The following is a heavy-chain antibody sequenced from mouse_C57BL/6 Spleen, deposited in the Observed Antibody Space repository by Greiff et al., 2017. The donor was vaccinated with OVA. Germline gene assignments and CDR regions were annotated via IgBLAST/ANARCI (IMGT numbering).Heavy chain of an antibody. CDR1: GYAFSSYW. CDR3: ALLLTGAMDY. J-gene: IGHJ4*01. D-gene: IGHD1-1*02. CDR2: IYPGDGDT. Sequence: VQVVESGAELVKPGASVKISCKASGYAFSSYWMNWVKQRPGKGLEWIGQIYPGDGDTNYNGKFKGKATLTADKSSSTAYMQLSSLTSEDSAVYFCALLLTGAMDYWGQGTSVTVSS. V-gene: IGHV1-80*01.